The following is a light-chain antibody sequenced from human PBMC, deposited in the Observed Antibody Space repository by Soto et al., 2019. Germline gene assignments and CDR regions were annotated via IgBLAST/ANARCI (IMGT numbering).Light chain of an antibody. CDR1: QSVSSY. CDR2: GAS. J-gene: IGKJ1*01. V-gene: IGKV3-15*01. Sequence: VVLKMSPCALSLSQGERATLSCRASQSVSSYYLAWYQQKPGQAPRLLIYGASTRATGIPARFSGSGSGTEFTLTISSLQSEDFAVYYCQPYNYWSHTFGQ. CDR3: QPYNYWSHT.